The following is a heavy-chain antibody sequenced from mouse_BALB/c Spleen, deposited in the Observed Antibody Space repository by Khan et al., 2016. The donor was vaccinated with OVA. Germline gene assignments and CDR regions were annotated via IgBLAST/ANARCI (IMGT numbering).Heavy chain of an antibody. CDR3: ARLAYYYNSEGFAY. D-gene: IGHD1-1*01. Sequence: EVELVEPGGDFVRPGGSLKLSCAASGFTFSTYGMSWVRQTPDKRLEWVATISTGGAYTYYPDSVKGRFTISRDNAKNTLYLQLSSLKSEDTAIYYCARLAYYYNSEGFAYWGQGTLVTVSA. CDR2: ISTGGAYT. V-gene: IGHV5-6*01. CDR1: GFTFSTYG. J-gene: IGHJ3*01.